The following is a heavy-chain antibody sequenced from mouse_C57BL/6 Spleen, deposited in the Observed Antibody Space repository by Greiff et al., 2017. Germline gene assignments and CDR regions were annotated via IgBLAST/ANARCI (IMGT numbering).Heavy chain of an antibody. Sequence: QVQLQQSGAELVRPGASVTLSCKASGYTFTDYEMHWVKQTPVHGLEWIGAIDPETGGSAYNQTFKGKAILTADKSDSTAYMELRSLTSEDSAVYDCPIYYGNYGAMDYWGQGTSVTVSS. V-gene: IGHV1-15*01. D-gene: IGHD2-1*01. CDR1: GYTFTDYE. J-gene: IGHJ4*01. CDR3: PIYYGNYGAMDY. CDR2: IDPETGGS.